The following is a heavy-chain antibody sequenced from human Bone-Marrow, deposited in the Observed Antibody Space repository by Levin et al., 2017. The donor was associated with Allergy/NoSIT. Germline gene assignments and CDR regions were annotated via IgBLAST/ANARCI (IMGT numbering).Heavy chain of an antibody. CDR2: IHPAKNRA. V-gene: IGHV1-3*01. J-gene: IGHJ5*02. Sequence: ASVKVSCQASGYTFETYGIHWVRQAPGQGLEWVGWIHPAKNRAEYSDDFLGRVTISRDTSASTAYLELSGLKFEDTAVYYCAGRLLVVYPDVGDWFDPWGQGTLVTVSS. CDR1: GYTFETYG. D-gene: IGHD2-8*02. CDR3: AGRLLVVYPDVGDWFDP.